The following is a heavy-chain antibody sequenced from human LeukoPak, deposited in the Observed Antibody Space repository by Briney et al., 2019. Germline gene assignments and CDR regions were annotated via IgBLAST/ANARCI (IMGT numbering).Heavy chain of an antibody. Sequence: PGGSLRLSCAASGFTFSSYSMNWVRQAPGKGLEWVSSISSSSSYIYYADSVKGRFTISRDNAKNSLYLQMNSLRAEDTAVYYCARGYCSSTSCFNWFDPWGQGTLVTVSS. CDR1: GFTFSSYS. CDR3: ARGYCSSTSCFNWFDP. J-gene: IGHJ5*02. D-gene: IGHD2-2*01. CDR2: ISSSSSYI. V-gene: IGHV3-21*01.